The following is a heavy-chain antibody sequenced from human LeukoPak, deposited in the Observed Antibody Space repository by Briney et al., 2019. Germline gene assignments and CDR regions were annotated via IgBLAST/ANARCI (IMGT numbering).Heavy chain of an antibody. J-gene: IGHJ5*02. Sequence: ASVKVSCKASGYTFTGYYMHWVRQAPGQGLEWMGWINPNSGGTNYAQKFQGRVTMTRDTSIRTAYMELSRLRSDDTAVYYCARGLRGYCSSTSCYWFDPWGQGTLVTVSS. V-gene: IGHV1-2*02. CDR3: ARGLRGYCSSTSCYWFDP. D-gene: IGHD2-2*01. CDR1: GYTFTGYY. CDR2: INPNSGGT.